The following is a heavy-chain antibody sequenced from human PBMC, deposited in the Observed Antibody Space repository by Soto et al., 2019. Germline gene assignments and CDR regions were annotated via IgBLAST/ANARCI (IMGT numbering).Heavy chain of an antibody. D-gene: IGHD2-2*01. CDR1: GGSISSYY. V-gene: IGHV4-59*01. Sequence: QVQLQESGPGLVKPSETLSLTCTVSGGSISSYYWSWIRQPPGKGLEWIGYLYYSGSTNYNPSLKSRVTISVATSKNQFSLKLSSVTAADTAVYYCARGRGGWFINQLLNAFDIWGQGTMVTVSS. CDR2: LYYSGST. CDR3: ARGRGGWFINQLLNAFDI. J-gene: IGHJ3*02.